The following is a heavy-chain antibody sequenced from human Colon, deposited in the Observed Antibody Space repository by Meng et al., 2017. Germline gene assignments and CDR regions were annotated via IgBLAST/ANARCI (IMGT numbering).Heavy chain of an antibody. J-gene: IGHJ5*02. V-gene: IGHV1-2*02. CDR2: FNPNSGAT. D-gene: IGHD1-14*01. Sequence: QVQFVQSGAELKKPGASVKVSCTTSGYTFTAYFIHWVRQAPGQGLEWMGWFNPNSGATNYAQNFQGRVTMTRATSATTAYMELSSLRSDDTAMYYCARGLNPHWFDPWGQGTLVTVSS. CDR1: GYTFTAYF. CDR3: ARGLNPHWFDP.